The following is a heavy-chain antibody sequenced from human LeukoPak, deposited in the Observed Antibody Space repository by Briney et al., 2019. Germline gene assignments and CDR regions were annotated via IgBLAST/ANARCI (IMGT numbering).Heavy chain of an antibody. Sequence: PGGSLRLSCAASGFTFSNYWTSWVRQAPGKGLEWVVNIKEDGSEKYYVDSVKGRFTISRDNAKNSLYLQMNSLRAEDTAVYYCARMAGLSWFDPWGQGTLVTVFS. CDR2: IKEDGSEK. CDR1: GFTFSNYW. D-gene: IGHD5-24*01. CDR3: ARMAGLSWFDP. V-gene: IGHV3-7*01. J-gene: IGHJ5*02.